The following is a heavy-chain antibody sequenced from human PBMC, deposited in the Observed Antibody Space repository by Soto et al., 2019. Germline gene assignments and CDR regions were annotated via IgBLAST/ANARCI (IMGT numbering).Heavy chain of an antibody. CDR2: ISGSGGST. CDR1: EFTFSSYA. V-gene: IGHV3-23*01. CDR3: AKEGSSVSRGRLDY. J-gene: IGHJ4*02. Sequence: GGSLILSCAASEFTFSSYAMNWVRQAPGKGLEWVSVISGSGGSTYYADSVKGRFTISRDNSKNTLYLQMNSLRAEDTAVYYCAKEGSSVSRGRLDYWGQGTLVTASS. D-gene: IGHD6-19*01.